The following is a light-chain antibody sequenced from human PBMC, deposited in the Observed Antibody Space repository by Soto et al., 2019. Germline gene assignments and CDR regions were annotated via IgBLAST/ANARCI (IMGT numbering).Light chain of an antibody. CDR1: SSNVGRYKY. CDR3: CLYAGTYTYV. Sequence: QSALTQPRSVSGSPGQSVTISCTGTSSNVGRYKYVSWYQHHPGKAPKLMIYDVTMRPSGVPDRFSGSKSGNTASLTISGLQAEDEADYYCCLYAGTYTYVFGTGTKLTVL. CDR2: DVT. J-gene: IGLJ1*01. V-gene: IGLV2-11*01.